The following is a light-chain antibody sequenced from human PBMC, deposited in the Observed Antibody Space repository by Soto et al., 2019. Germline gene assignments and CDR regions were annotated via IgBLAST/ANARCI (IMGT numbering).Light chain of an antibody. CDR3: QQYGSSGT. CDR1: QSVSNNY. Sequence: VSTQASGSLCLSPGEGPTVSWRASQSVSNNYLAWYQQKPGQAPRLLIYGASNRATGIPDRFSGSGSGTDFTLTISRLEPEDFAVYYCQQYGSSGTFGQGTKVDIK. V-gene: IGKV3-20*01. CDR2: GAS. J-gene: IGKJ1*01.